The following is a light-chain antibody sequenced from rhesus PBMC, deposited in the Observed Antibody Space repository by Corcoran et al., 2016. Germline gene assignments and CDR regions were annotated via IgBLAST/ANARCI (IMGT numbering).Light chain of an antibody. J-gene: IGKJ4*01. Sequence: DIQMTQSPSALSASIGDRVTISCRASQNIYSNLAWYQQKPGKAPKLLIFAVSSLQTGIPSRLSGSGSGTDFTLTINSLQPEDSAAYYCQHYYDNPLSFGGGTKVELK. CDR3: QHYYDNPLS. V-gene: IGKV1S12*01. CDR1: QNIYSN. CDR2: AVS.